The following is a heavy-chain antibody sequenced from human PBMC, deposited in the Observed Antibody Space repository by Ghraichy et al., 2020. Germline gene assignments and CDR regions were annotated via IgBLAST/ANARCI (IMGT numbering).Heavy chain of an antibody. J-gene: IGHJ4*02. V-gene: IGHV4-39*01. CDR1: GGSISSSSYY. CDR2: IYYSGST. CDR3: ARQDLVPQLVDY. D-gene: IGHD6-13*01. Sequence: SETLSLTCTVSGGSISSSSYYWGWIRQPPGKGLEWIGSIYYSGSTYYNPSLKSRVTISVDTSKNQFSLKLSSVTAADTAVYYCARQDLVPQLVDYWGQGTLVTVSS.